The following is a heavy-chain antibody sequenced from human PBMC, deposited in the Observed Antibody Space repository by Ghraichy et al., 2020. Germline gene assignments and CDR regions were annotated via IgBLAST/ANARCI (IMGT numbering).Heavy chain of an antibody. V-gene: IGHV3-48*02. Sequence: GGSLRLSCVGSGFTFSSYSMNWVRQSPGKGLEWVSYITSSSRTRFYADSAKGRFTISRDNAQNSLYLQMNSLTDEDTAVYYCARGSTVVRFYYYDGMDVWGQGTTVTVSS. J-gene: IGHJ6*02. D-gene: IGHD4-23*01. CDR2: ITSSSRTR. CDR1: GFTFSSYS. CDR3: ARGSTVVRFYYYDGMDV.